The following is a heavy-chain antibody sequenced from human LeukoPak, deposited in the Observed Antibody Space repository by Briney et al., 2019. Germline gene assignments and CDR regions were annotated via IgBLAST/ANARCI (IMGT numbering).Heavy chain of an antibody. CDR3: MTAAGYNFGQY. J-gene: IGHJ4*02. V-gene: IGHV3-23*05. D-gene: IGHD5-18*01. CDR2: LYIGGNT. CDR1: GLTFSSYT. Sequence: GGSLRLSCEVSGLTFSSYTLNWVRQAPGKGLEWVSALYIGGNTYYADSVRGRFTISRDNSKNTLYLQMNSLRAEDTAIYYCMTAAGYNFGQYWGQGTLVTVSS.